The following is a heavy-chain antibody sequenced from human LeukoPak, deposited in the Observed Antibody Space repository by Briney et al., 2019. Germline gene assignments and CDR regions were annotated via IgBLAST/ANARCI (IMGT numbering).Heavy chain of an antibody. V-gene: IGHV4-59*08. CDR2: IYNGNT. CDR1: GGSISNSY. J-gene: IGHJ4*02. CDR3: ARVPTL. Sequence: SETLSLTCTVSGGSISNSYWSWIRQLPGKGLEWIGYIYNGNTNYNPSLKSRVTISVDTSKNQFSLKLTSVTAADTAVYYCARVPTLRGQGALVTVSS.